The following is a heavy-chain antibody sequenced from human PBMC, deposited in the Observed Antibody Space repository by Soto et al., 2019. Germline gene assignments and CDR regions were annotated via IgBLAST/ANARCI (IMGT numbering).Heavy chain of an antibody. V-gene: IGHV1-46*03. CDR2: INPRGGGT. CDR3: GRASGDYYDESNRHYNAFDK. J-gene: IGHJ3*02. CDR1: GYIFTDHY. Sequence: QVQLVQSGAEVRKPGASVKVACKTSGYIFTDHYIQWVRQAPGQGLEWMGMINPRGGGTTDTERYQGRITMTRDTSASTVAMEWSSLTPEDTAVYYCGRASGDYYDESNRHYNAFDKLGQGTLVTVSS. D-gene: IGHD3-22*01.